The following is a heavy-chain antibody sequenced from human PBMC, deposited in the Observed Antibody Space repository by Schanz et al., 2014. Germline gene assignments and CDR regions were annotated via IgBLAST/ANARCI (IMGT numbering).Heavy chain of an antibody. CDR1: GFSFSDYG. CDR3: ARGGSNREFYTVMDV. V-gene: IGHV3-13*01. CDR2: IGILGDT. J-gene: IGHJ6*02. D-gene: IGHD3-10*01. Sequence: EVQLVESGGGLIHPGGSLRLSCAGSGFSFSDYGMHWVRQAPGKGLEWVSSIGILGDTYYGDSVKGRFTISRDSLHMNDVIGGDTAVYYCARGGSNREFYTVMDVWGRGTTVTVS.